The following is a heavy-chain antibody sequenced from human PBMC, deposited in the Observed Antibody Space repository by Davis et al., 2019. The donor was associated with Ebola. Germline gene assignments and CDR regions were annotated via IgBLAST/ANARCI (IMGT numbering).Heavy chain of an antibody. CDR3: ARGPTFRGSSWYPSYYGMDV. CDR2: IYHSGST. D-gene: IGHD6-13*01. V-gene: IGHV4-4*02. Sequence: MPSETLSLTCAVSGGSISSSNWWSWVRQPPGKGLEWIGEIYHSGSTNYNPSLKSRVTISVDTSKNQFSLKLSSVTAADTAVYYCARGPTFRGSSWYPSYYGMDVWGQGTTVTVSS. CDR1: GGSISSSNW. J-gene: IGHJ6*02.